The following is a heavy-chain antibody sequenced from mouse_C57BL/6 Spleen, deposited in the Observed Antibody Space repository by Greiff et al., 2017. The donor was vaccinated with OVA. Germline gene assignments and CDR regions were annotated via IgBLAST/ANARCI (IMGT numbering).Heavy chain of an antibody. CDR2: IDPETGGT. V-gene: IGHV1-15*01. D-gene: IGHD1-1*01. J-gene: IGHJ1*03. CDR3: TTTVVATKYFDV. Sequence: VKLVESGAELVRPGASVTLSCKASGYTFTDYEMHWVKQTPVHGLEWIGAIDPETGGTAYNQKFKGKAILTADKSSSTAYMELRSLTSEDSAVYYCTTTVVATKYFDVWGTGTTVTVSS. CDR1: GYTFTDYE.